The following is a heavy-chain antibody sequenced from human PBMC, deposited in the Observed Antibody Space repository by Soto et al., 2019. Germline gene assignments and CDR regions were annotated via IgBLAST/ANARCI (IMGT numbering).Heavy chain of an antibody. J-gene: IGHJ4*02. CDR1: GDSVSSNSAA. CDR2: TYYRSKWYN. CDR3: AREGDIVVVPAACFDY. V-gene: IGHV6-1*01. Sequence: PSQTLSLTCXISGDSVSSNSAAWNWIRQSPSRGLEWLGRTYYRSKWYNDYAVSVKSRITINPDTSKNQFSLQLNSVTPEDTAVYYCAREGDIVVVPAACFDYWGQGTLVTVSS. D-gene: IGHD2-2*01.